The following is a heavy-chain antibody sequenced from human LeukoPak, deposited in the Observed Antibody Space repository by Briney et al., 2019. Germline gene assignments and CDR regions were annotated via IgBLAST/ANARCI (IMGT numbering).Heavy chain of an antibody. V-gene: IGHV4-34*01. Sequence: PSETLSLTCAVYGGSFSGYYWSWIRQPPGKGLEWIGSIYYSGSTYYNPSLKSRVTISVDTSKNQFSLKLSSVTAADTAVYYCARRWFGTVYYFDYWGQGTLVTVSS. D-gene: IGHD3-10*01. CDR2: IYYSGST. J-gene: IGHJ4*02. CDR1: GGSFSGYY. CDR3: ARRWFGTVYYFDY.